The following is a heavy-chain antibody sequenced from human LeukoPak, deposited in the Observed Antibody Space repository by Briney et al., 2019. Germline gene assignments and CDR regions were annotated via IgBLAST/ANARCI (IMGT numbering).Heavy chain of an antibody. CDR1: GGSISSYY. Sequence: SETLSLTCTVSGGSISSYYWSWIRQSAGKGLEWIGRIHTSGSTNYNPSLKSRVTMSVDTSKNQFSLKLSSVTAADTAVYYCARKPTGIAEDYFDYWGQGTLVTVSS. J-gene: IGHJ4*02. CDR2: IHTSGST. CDR3: ARKPTGIAEDYFDY. D-gene: IGHD6-13*01. V-gene: IGHV4-4*07.